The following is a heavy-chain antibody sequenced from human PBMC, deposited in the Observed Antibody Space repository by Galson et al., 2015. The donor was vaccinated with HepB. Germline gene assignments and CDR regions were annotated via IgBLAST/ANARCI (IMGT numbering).Heavy chain of an antibody. D-gene: IGHD6-19*01. CDR1: GYTFTSYG. CDR3: ARENAVAGDHDAFDI. Sequence: SVKVSCKASGYTFTSYGISWVRQAPGQGLEWMGWISAYNGNTNYAQKLQGRVTMTTDTSTSTAYMELSSLRSEDTAVYYCARENAVAGDHDAFDIWGQGTMVTVSS. CDR2: ISAYNGNT. V-gene: IGHV1-18*04. J-gene: IGHJ3*02.